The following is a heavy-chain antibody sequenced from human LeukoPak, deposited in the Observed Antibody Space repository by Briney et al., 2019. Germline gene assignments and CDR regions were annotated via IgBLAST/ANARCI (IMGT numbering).Heavy chain of an antibody. D-gene: IGHD2-21*02. V-gene: IGHV3-11*01. CDR3: ARMEGDRSEWYFDL. Sequence: GGSLRLSCAASGFTFSDYYMSWIRQAPGKGLEWVSYISSSGSTIYYADSVKGRFTIPRDNAKNSLYLQMNSLRAEDTAVYYCARMEGDRSEWYFDLWGRGTLVTVSS. CDR1: GFTFSDYY. J-gene: IGHJ2*01. CDR2: ISSSGSTI.